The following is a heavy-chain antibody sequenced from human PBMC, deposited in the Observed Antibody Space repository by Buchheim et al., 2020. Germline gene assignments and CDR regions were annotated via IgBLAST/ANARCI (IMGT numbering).Heavy chain of an antibody. CDR3: ARSYHYGSESYAFDI. V-gene: IGHV3-74*01. CDR2: SNSDGSTT. Sequence: EVQLVESEGGLVQPGGSLRLSCAASGFTFSTYWMHWVRQAPGKGLVWVSRSNSDGSTTGYADSVKGRFTISRDNTKNTLYLQMNSLRAEDTAVFYCARSYHYGSESYAFDIWGQGT. J-gene: IGHJ3*02. CDR1: GFTFSTYW. D-gene: IGHD3-10*01.